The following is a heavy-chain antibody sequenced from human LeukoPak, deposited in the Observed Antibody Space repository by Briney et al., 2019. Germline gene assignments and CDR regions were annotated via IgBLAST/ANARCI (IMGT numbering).Heavy chain of an antibody. Sequence: GESLKISCKGSGYSFTSYWIAWVRQMPGKGLEWMGIIYADDSDTRYSPSFQGQVTISADKSISTAYLQWSSLKASDTAMYYCARDPESSSFDLWGRGALVTVSS. CDR2: IYADDSDT. CDR3: ARDPESSSFDL. V-gene: IGHV5-51*01. J-gene: IGHJ4*02. D-gene: IGHD6-13*01. CDR1: GYSFTSYW.